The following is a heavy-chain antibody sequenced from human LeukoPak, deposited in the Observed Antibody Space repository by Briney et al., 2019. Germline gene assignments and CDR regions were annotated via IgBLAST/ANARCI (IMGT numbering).Heavy chain of an antibody. CDR1: GFTFTSFW. V-gene: IGHV3-49*04. CDR2: IRSKAYGGTT. J-gene: IGHJ4*02. CDR3: TRAGRAASFYFDY. Sequence: GGSLRLSCEASGFTFTSFWMNWVRQAPGKGLEWVGFIRSKAYGGTTEYVASVKGRFTISRDDSKSLAYLQMNSLKTEDTAVYYCTRAGRAASFYFDYWGQGTLVTVSS. D-gene: IGHD2-15*01.